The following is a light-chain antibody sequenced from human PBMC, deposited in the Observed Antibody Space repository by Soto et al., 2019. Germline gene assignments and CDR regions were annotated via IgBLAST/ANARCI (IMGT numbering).Light chain of an antibody. CDR2: GAS. CDR1: QSVSSSY. J-gene: IGKJ4*01. V-gene: IGKV3-20*01. CDR3: QQYKNWPPPT. Sequence: EIVLTQSPGTLSLPPGEKVTLSCRASQSVSSSYFAWYQQKPGQSPRLLIYGASSRATGTPDRFSGSESGTDFTLTISRLEPEDFAVYHCQQYKNWPPPTFGGGTKVQIK.